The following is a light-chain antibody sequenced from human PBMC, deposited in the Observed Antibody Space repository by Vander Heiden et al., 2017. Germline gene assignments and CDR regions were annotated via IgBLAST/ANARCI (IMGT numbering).Light chain of an antibody. CDR2: DDS. CDR1: DIGDKS. CDR3: QVWDSTIDHYPIDHYVI. Sequence: SHVLTQPPSVSVAPGPTARISCGGNDIGDKSVHWYQQSPGQAPVLVVYDDSDRPSGIPERFSGSNSGNTATLTISRVEAGDEADYYCQVWDSTIDHYPIDHYVIFGGGTKLTVL. V-gene: IGLV3-21*02. J-gene: IGLJ2*01.